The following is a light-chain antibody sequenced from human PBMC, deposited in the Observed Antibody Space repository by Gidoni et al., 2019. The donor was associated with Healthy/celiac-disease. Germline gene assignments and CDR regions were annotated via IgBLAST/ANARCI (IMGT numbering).Light chain of an antibody. CDR3: QQYDNIPPCVT. V-gene: IGKV1-33*01. CDR1: KHISNY. J-gene: IGKJ2*01. Sequence: IQMTQSLSSLSASVGDRVTITCQASKHISNYLNWYQQKPGKAPKPLIYDAANLEKRVPSRFSGSGAGTDFTFTISSLQPEDIATYYCQQYDNIPPCVTFGQGTKLEIK. CDR2: DAA.